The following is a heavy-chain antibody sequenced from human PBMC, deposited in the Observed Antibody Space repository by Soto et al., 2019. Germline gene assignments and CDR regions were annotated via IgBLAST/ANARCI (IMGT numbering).Heavy chain of an antibody. CDR3: ARERLAYDFWSGSSYYYGMDV. J-gene: IGHJ6*02. CDR2: IWYDGNKK. D-gene: IGHD3-3*01. CDR1: GFMFSTYG. Sequence: QVQLVESGGGAVQPGRSLRLSCVASGFMFSTYGMHWVRQAPGKGLEWVAVIWYDGNKKYYADSVKGRFSISRDNSKNTLYLQINSLRAEDTALYYCARERLAYDFWSGSSYYYGMDVWGQGTTVTVSS. V-gene: IGHV3-33*01.